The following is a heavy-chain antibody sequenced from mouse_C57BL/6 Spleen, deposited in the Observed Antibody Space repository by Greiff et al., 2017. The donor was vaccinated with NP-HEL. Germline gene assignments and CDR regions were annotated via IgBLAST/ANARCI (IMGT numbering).Heavy chain of an antibody. Sequence: VKLMESGPGLVAPSQSLSITCTVSGFSLTSYGVSWVRQPPGKGLEWLGVIWGGGSTNYHSALISRLSISKDNSKSQVFLKLNSLQTDDTATYYCAKGGTGRGYYAMDYWGQGTSVTVSS. CDR3: AKGGTGRGYYAMDY. J-gene: IGHJ4*01. CDR2: IWGGGST. CDR1: GFSLTSYG. V-gene: IGHV2-3*01. D-gene: IGHD4-1*01.